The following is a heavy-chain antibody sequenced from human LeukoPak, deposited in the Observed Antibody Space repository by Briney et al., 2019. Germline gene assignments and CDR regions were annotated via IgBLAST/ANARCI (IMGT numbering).Heavy chain of an antibody. CDR2: ISGSGGST. V-gene: IGHV3-23*01. Sequence: PGGSLRLSCAASGFTFSSYAMSWVRQAPGKGLEWVSGISGSGGSTYYADSVKGRFTISRDNSKNTLYLQMNSLRAEDTAVYYCAESPQWLVPSYFDYWGQGTLVTVSS. J-gene: IGHJ4*02. D-gene: IGHD6-19*01. CDR1: GFTFSSYA. CDR3: AESPQWLVPSYFDY.